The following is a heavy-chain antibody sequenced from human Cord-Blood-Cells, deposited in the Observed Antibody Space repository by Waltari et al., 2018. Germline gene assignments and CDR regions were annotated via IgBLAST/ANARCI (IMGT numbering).Heavy chain of an antibody. V-gene: IGHV3-53*04. D-gene: IGHD2-21*01. Sequence: EVQLVESGGGLVQPGGSLRLSCAASGFTVSSNYMSWVRRARGKGLGWVSVSDSGGSTYYADSVKGRFTISRHNSKNTLYLQMNSLRAEDTAVYYCARGGAQFPRDAFDIWGQGTMVTVSS. CDR2: SDSGGST. J-gene: IGHJ3*02. CDR1: GFTVSSNY. CDR3: ARGGAQFPRDAFDI.